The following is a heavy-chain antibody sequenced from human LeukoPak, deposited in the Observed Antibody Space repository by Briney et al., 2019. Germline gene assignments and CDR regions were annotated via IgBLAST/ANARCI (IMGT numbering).Heavy chain of an antibody. CDR3: AKDKDYYDSSGYYQPLTY. V-gene: IGHV3-23*01. J-gene: IGHJ4*02. Sequence: GGSLRLSCAASGLTFSSYAMSWVRQAPGKGLEWVSAISGSGGSTYYADSVKGRFTISRDNSKNTLYLQMNSLRAEDTAVYYCAKDKDYYDSSGYYQPLTYWGQGTLVTVSS. CDR2: ISGSGGST. D-gene: IGHD3-22*01. CDR1: GLTFSSYA.